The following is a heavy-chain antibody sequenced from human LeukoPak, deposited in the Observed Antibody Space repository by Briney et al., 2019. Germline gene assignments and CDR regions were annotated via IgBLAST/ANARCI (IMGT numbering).Heavy chain of an antibody. V-gene: IGHV1-2*02. CDR2: INPNSGGT. D-gene: IGHD3-22*01. J-gene: IGHJ4*02. CDR1: GYTFTGYY. CDR3: GRKGGYYDY. Sequence: ASVKVSCKASGYTFTGYYMHRVRQAPGQGLEWMGWINPNSGGTNYAQNFQGRVTMTSDTSISTVYMELSRLRSDDTAVYYCGRKGGYYDYWGQGTLVTVSS.